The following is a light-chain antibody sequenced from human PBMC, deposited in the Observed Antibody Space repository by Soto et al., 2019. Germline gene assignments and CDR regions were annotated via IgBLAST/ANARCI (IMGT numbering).Light chain of an antibody. CDR1: SSDVGGYNY. V-gene: IGLV2-14*01. CDR3: SSYTSSVTHV. CDR2: DVS. Sequence: QSVLTQPASVSGSPGQSITISCTGTSSDVGGYNYVSWHQQHPGKAPKLLIYDVSSRPAGVSNRFSASKSGNTASLTISGLQDEDAADYYCSSYTSSVTHVFGTGTKLTVL. J-gene: IGLJ1*01.